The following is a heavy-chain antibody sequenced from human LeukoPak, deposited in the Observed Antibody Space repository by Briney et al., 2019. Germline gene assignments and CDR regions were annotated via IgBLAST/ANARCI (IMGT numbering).Heavy chain of an antibody. CDR3: ARRGYYGLYGMDV. V-gene: IGHV4-59*08. CDR1: GGSVSSYY. D-gene: IGHD3-10*01. J-gene: IGHJ6*02. CDR2: IFYSGST. Sequence: SETLSLTCTVSGGSVSSYYWSWIRQPPGKGLDWIGCIFYSGSTNYNPSLKSRVTISVDTSKNQFSLKLSSVTAADTAVYYCARRGYYGLYGMDVWGQGTTITVSS.